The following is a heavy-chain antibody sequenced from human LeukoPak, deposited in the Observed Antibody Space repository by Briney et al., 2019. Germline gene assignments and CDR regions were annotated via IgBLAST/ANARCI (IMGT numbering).Heavy chain of an antibody. CDR1: GGSISSGSYY. CDR3: ARKGGGNWFDP. Sequence: SETLSLTCTVSGGSISSGSYYWSWIRQPAGKGLEWIGRIYTSGSTNYNPSLKSRVTISVDTSKSQFSLKLSSVTAADTAVYYCARKGGGNWFDPWGQGTLVTVSS. J-gene: IGHJ5*02. CDR2: IYTSGST. D-gene: IGHD3-16*01. V-gene: IGHV4-61*02.